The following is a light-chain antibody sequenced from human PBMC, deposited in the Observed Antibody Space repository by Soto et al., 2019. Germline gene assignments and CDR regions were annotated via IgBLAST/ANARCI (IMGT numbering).Light chain of an antibody. Sequence: IEMTKSTYSLSVYVGDRFNINYRPSQGISNYLAWYQQKPGKVPKLLIYAASTLQSGVPSRFSGSGSGTDFTLTISGLQHEDVPTYYCQKYHSAPRTFVPGTKVDIK. CDR3: QKYHSAPRT. CDR1: QGISNY. V-gene: IGKV1-27*01. CDR2: AAS. J-gene: IGKJ3*01.